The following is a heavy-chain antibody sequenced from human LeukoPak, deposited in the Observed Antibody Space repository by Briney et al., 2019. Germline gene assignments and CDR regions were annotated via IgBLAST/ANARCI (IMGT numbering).Heavy chain of an antibody. D-gene: IGHD6-19*01. J-gene: IGHJ4*02. V-gene: IGHV1-2*06. CDR1: GDTSTGYY. Sequence: GASVKVSCKASGDTSTGYYIHWVRQAPGQGLEWMGRINPDSGDTNFAQKFQGRVTMTRDTSISTAYMELSRLESDDTAVYYCARPFNSAWYYFDYWGQGTLVTVSS. CDR3: ARPFNSAWYYFDY. CDR2: INPDSGDT.